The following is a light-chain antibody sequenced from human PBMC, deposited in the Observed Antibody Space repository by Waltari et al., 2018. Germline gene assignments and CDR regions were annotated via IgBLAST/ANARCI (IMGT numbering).Light chain of an antibody. J-gene: IGKJ3*01. CDR1: QSISNW. CDR2: KAS. V-gene: IGKV1-5*03. CDR3: QHYNSYSVT. Sequence: DIQMTQSPSTLSASVGDRVTITCRASQSISNWLAWYQQKPGKAPKVLIYKASSLQSGVASRFSGSGSGTEFTLTIISLQPDDFATYYCQHYNSYSVTFGPGTKVDI.